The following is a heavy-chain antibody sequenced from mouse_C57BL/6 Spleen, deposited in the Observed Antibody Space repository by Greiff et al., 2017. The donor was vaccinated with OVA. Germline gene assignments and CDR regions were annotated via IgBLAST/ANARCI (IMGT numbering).Heavy chain of an antibody. D-gene: IGHD2-3*01. J-gene: IGHJ3*01. CDR2: IDPSDSYT. CDR1: GYTFTSYW. CDR3: ARWYDGDGEFAY. V-gene: IGHV1-69*01. Sequence: QVQLQQPGAELVMPGASVKLSCKASGYTFTSYWMHWVKQRPGQGLEWIGEIDPSDSYTNYNQKFKGKSTLTVDKSSSTAYMQLSSLTSEDSAVYYCARWYDGDGEFAYWGQGTLVTVSA.